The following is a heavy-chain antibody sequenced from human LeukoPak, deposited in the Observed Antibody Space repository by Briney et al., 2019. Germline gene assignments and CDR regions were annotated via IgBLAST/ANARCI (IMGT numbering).Heavy chain of an antibody. Sequence: GGSLRLSCATSGVTFSTLWMHWVRQTPGKGLLWVSHISSTTYADSVKGRFTISRDNAKTTLFLQMNSLRAEDTASTRLDPWGQGALVTVSS. V-gene: IGHV3-74*03. D-gene: IGHD2-2*01. CDR1: GVTFSTLW. CDR3: DP. J-gene: IGHJ5*02. CDR2: ISST.